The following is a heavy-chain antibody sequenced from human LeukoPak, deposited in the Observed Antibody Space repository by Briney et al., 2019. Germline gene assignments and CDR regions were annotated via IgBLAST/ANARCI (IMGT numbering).Heavy chain of an antibody. CDR3: ATRLVATIRPYFDY. CDR2: IIPIFGTA. D-gene: IGHD5-12*01. V-gene: IGHV1-69*13. CDR1: GGTFSSYA. Sequence: GASVKVSCKASGGTFSSYAISWVRQAPGQGLEWMGGIIPIFGTANYAQKFQGRVTITADESTSTAYMELSSLRSEDTAVYYCATRLVATIRPYFDYWGQGTLVTVSS. J-gene: IGHJ4*02.